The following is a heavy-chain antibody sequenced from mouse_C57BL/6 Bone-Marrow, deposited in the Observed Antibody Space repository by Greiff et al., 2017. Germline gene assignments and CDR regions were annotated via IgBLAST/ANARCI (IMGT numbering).Heavy chain of an antibody. CDR2: IHPNSGST. CDR3: ARGGYDAWFAD. D-gene: IGHD2-2*01. J-gene: IGHJ3*01. Sequence: QVQLQQPGAELVKPGASVKLSCKASGYTFTSYWMHWVKQRPGQGLEWIGMIHPNSGSTNYNEKFKSKATLTVDKSSSTDYMQLSRLTSEDSAVYFCARGGYDAWFADWGKGTLVTVSA. CDR1: GYTFTSYW. V-gene: IGHV1-64*01.